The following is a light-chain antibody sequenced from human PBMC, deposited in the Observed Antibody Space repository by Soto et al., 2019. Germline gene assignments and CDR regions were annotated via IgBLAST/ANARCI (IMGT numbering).Light chain of an antibody. Sequence: EIVLTQSPDTLSLSPVERATLSCRASQSVSSYLAWYQQKPGQAPRLLIYDASNRATGIPARFSGSGSGTDFTLTISSLEPKDFAVYYCQQRGTVGQGTKLEFK. CDR2: DAS. V-gene: IGKV3-11*01. J-gene: IGKJ2*01. CDR3: QQRGT. CDR1: QSVSSY.